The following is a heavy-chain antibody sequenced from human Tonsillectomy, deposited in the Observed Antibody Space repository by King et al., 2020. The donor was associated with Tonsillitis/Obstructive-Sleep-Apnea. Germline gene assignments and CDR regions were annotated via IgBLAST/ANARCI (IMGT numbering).Heavy chain of an antibody. J-gene: IGHJ3*02. Sequence: VQLVESGGGLVQPGGSLRLSCAASGFTFSSYAMSWVRQAPGKGLEWVSTIIGRGGSTYYADSVKGRFTISRDNSKKTLSLQMNSLRAADTAVYYCAKEVKWGCFDIWGQGTMVTVSS. CDR1: GFTFSSYA. CDR3: AKEVKWGCFDI. D-gene: IGHD7-27*01. CDR2: IIGRGGST. V-gene: IGHV3-23*04.